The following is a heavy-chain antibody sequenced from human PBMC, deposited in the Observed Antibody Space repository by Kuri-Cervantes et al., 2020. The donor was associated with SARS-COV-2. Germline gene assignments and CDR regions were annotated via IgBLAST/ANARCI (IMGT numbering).Heavy chain of an antibody. CDR1: GGPISSHY. J-gene: IGHJ3*02. CDR3: ARFPTHLTMIVFGAFDI. Sequence: SGILSPTCTVSGGPISSHYWSWIRQPAGKGLEWVGRIYTSGSTNYNPSLKSRVTMSVDTSKNQFSLKLSSVTAADTAVYYCARFPTHLTMIVFGAFDIWGQGTMVTVSS. CDR2: IYTSGST. D-gene: IGHD3-22*01. V-gene: IGHV4-4*07.